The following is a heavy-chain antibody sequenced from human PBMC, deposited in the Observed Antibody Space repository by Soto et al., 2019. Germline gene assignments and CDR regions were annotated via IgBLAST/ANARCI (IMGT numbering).Heavy chain of an antibody. CDR3: ARDWNGDKYFDF. J-gene: IGHJ4*02. V-gene: IGHV3-23*01. CDR2: FSGRGGNT. D-gene: IGHD4-17*01. CDR1: GFTFSSYE. Sequence: GGSLRLSCAASGFTFSSYEMNWVRQAPGKGLEWVSAFSGRGGNTYYADSVKGRFTISRDTSKTTVYLQMNSLRAEDTAVYYCARDWNGDKYFDFWDQGSLVTVSS.